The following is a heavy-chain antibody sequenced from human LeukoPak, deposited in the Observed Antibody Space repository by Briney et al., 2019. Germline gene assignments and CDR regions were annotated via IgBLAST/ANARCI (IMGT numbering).Heavy chain of an antibody. CDR2: IDSNGGGA. CDR1: GFTFNIYW. V-gene: IGHV3-74*03. CDR3: ARAKYSSRWSLDY. D-gene: IGHD6-13*01. Sequence: GGSLRLSCATSGFTFNIYWMQWVRQVPGKGLVWVSRIDSNGGGATYADSVKGRFTTSRDNGNNTMYLQMNSLRAEDTAIYYCARAKYSSRWSLDYWGQGALVAVSS. J-gene: IGHJ4*02.